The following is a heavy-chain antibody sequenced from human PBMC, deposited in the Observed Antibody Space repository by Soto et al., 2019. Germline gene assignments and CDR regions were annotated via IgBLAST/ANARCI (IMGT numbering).Heavy chain of an antibody. V-gene: IGHV3-49*04. CDR2: IRSKAYGGTT. Sequence: PGGSLRLSCTASGLTFGDYAMSWVRQAPGKGLEWVGFIRSKAYGGTTEYAASVKGRFTISRDDSKSIAYLQMNSLKTEDTAVYYCTRLDIVLMKYGMDVWGQGTTVTVSS. CDR1: GLTFGDYA. D-gene: IGHD2-8*01. CDR3: TRLDIVLMKYGMDV. J-gene: IGHJ6*02.